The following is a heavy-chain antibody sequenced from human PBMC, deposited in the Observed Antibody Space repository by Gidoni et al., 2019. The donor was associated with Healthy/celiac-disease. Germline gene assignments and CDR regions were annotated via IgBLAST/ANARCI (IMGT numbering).Heavy chain of an antibody. CDR3: ARDLEQLLDDNAFYY. D-gene: IGHD6-19*01. J-gene: IGHJ4*02. CDR2: VKQDGSEK. V-gene: IGHV3-7*04. Sequence: EVQLVGSGGGSVQLGGPRSLSCTVTVFTFGSFWMGWVRQAPGKGLGWVANVKQDGSEKYYVVSVKGRFTVSRDNAKNSLCLQMNSLRAEDTAVYCCARDLEQLLDDNAFYYWGQGTLVTVSS. CDR1: VFTFGSFW.